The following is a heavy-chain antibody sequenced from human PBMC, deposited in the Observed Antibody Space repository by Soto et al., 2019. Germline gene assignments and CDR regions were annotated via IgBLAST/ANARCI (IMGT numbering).Heavy chain of an antibody. V-gene: IGHV3-33*01. CDR1: GFTFSSYG. CDR3: AREGGRPYYDFWSGYYKDAGYYYYYMDV. J-gene: IGHJ6*03. Sequence: GGSLRLSCAASGFTFSSYGMHWVRQAPGKGLEWVAVIWYDGSNKYYADSVKGRFTISRDNSKNTLYLQMNSLRAEDTAVYYCAREGGRPYYDFWSGYYKDAGYYYYYMDVWGKGTTVTVSS. CDR2: IWYDGSNK. D-gene: IGHD3-3*01.